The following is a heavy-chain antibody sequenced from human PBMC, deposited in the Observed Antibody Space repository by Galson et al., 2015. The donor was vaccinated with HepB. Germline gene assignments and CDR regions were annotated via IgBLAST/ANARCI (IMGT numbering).Heavy chain of an antibody. V-gene: IGHV6-1*01. CDR2: TYYRSKWYN. D-gene: IGHD2-2*01. J-gene: IGHJ2*01. CDR3: ARDLCSSTSCPYIYWYFDL. CDR1: GDSVSSNSAA. Sequence: CAISGDSVSSNSAAWNWIRQSPSRGLEWLGRTYYRSKWYNDYAVSVKSRITINPDTSKNQFSLQLNSVTPEDTAVYYCARDLCSSTSCPYIYWYFDLWGRGTLVTVSS.